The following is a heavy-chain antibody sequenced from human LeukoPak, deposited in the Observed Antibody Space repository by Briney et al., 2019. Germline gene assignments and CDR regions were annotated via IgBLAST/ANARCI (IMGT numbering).Heavy chain of an antibody. CDR1: GYTFTGYY. CDR3: ARDRSTMIFDY. D-gene: IGHD3-22*01. J-gene: IGHJ4*02. Sequence: RASVKVSCKASGYTFTGYYMHWVRQAPGQGLAWMGWINPNSGGTNYARKFQGRVTMTRDTSISTAYMELSRLRSDDTAVYYCARDRSTMIFDYWGQGTLVTVSS. V-gene: IGHV1-2*02. CDR2: INPNSGGT.